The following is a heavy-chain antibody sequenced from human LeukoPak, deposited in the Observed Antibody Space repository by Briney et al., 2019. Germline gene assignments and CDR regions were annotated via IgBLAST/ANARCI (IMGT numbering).Heavy chain of an antibody. CDR1: GYSFTSYW. CDR2: IYPGDSDT. V-gene: IGHV5-51*01. D-gene: IGHD3-22*01. CDR3: ARHYDSSGSFAFDI. J-gene: IGHJ3*02. Sequence: GASLQISCKGSGYSFTSYWIGWVRPLPGKGLEWMGIIYPGDSDTRYSPSFQGQVTISADKSISTAYLQWSSLRASDTAMYYCARHYDSSGSFAFDIWGQGTMVTVSS.